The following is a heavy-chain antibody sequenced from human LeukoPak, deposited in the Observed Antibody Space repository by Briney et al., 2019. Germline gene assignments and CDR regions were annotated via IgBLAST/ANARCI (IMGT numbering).Heavy chain of an antibody. CDR1: GFTFSSYD. CDR2: ISGSGDST. Sequence: GGSLRLSCAASGFTFSSYDMSWVRQAPGKGLEWVSGISGSGDSTYYADSVKGRFTISRDNSKNTLYLQMNSLRAEDTGVYYCAKRVPYSSSSVYFDYWGQGTLVTVSS. V-gene: IGHV3-23*01. CDR3: AKRVPYSSSSVYFDY. D-gene: IGHD6-6*01. J-gene: IGHJ4*02.